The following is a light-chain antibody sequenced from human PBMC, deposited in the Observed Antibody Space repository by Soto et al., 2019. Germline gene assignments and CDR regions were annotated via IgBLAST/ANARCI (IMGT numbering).Light chain of an antibody. V-gene: IGKV3-11*01. CDR1: QSVRGY. CDR2: DAY. J-gene: IGKJ4*01. CDR3: QQRSAWPLT. Sequence: EIVLTQSPATLSLSPGERATLSCRASQSVRGYLAWYQQKLGQAPRLLISDAYNRAAGVPARFSGSGAGADFILAINSLEPEDFAVYYCQQRSAWPLTFGGGTKVEIK.